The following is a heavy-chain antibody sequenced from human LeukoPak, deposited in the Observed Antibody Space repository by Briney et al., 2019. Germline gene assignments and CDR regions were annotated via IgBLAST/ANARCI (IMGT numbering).Heavy chain of an antibody. CDR2: ISGSGGST. J-gene: IGHJ4*02. Sequence: GSLRLSCAASGFTFSSYAMSWVRQAPGKGLEWVSAISGSGGSTYYADSVKGRFTISRDNSKNTLYLQMNSLRAEDTAVYYCAKGEYCGGDCYLVGGLLDYWGQGTLVTVSS. V-gene: IGHV3-23*01. D-gene: IGHD2-21*02. CDR3: AKGEYCGGDCYLVGGLLDY. CDR1: GFTFSSYA.